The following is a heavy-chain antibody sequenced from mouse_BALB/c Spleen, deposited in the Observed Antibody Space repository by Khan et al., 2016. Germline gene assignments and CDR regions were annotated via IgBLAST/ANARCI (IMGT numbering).Heavy chain of an antibody. CDR1: GYTFTDYE. D-gene: IGHD2-4*01. CDR2: IHPGGGGS. V-gene: IGHV1-15*01. Sequence: QVQLQQSGAELVRPGASVKLSCKALGYTFTDYEMHWVKQTPVHGLEWIGAIHPGGGGSAYNQKFKVRATLTADKSSSTAYMELSSLTSEDSAVYYCAKGLRRGYYFDSWGRGTTLTVSS. J-gene: IGHJ2*01. CDR3: AKGLRRGYYFDS.